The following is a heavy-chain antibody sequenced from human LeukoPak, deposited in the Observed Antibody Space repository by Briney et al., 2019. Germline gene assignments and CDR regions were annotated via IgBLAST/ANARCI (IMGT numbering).Heavy chain of an antibody. CDR3: ARESYYDSSGNKFDY. D-gene: IGHD3-22*01. V-gene: IGHV1-2*02. CDR2: INPNSGGT. Sequence: GASVKVSCKASGYTFTGYYMHWVRQAPGQGLEWMGWINPNSGGTNYAQKFQGRVTMTRDTSISTAYMELSRLRSDDTAVYYCARESYYDSSGNKFDYWGQGTLVTVSS. J-gene: IGHJ4*02. CDR1: GYTFTGYY.